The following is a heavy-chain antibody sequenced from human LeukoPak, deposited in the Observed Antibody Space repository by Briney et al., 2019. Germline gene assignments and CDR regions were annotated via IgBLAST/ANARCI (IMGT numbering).Heavy chain of an antibody. J-gene: IGHJ4*02. V-gene: IGHV1-69*13. CDR1: GGTFSSYA. Sequence: SVKVSCKASGGTFSSYAISWVRQAPGQGLEWMGGIIPIFGTANYAQKFQGRVTITADESTSTAYMELSSLRSEDTVVYYCARPDEDRGYSYGYNYWGQGTLVTVSS. D-gene: IGHD5-18*01. CDR3: ARPDEDRGYSYGYNY. CDR2: IIPIFGTA.